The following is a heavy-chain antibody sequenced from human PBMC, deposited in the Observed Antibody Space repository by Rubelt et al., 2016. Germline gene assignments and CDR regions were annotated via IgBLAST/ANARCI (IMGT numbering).Heavy chain of an antibody. CDR3: ARTISFYDSFRGCDY. Sequence: QVQLQQWGAGVLKPSETLSLTCSVNARSFSGYYWTWIRQPPGKGLEWIGEINHRGSSNYNPSLKSRVTISVDTSRRQFSLKLAAVVAADTAVDYCARTISFYDSFRGCDYWGQGALVTVSS. D-gene: IGHD3-10*01. V-gene: IGHV4-34*01. CDR1: ARSFSGYY. J-gene: IGHJ4*02. CDR2: INHRGSS.